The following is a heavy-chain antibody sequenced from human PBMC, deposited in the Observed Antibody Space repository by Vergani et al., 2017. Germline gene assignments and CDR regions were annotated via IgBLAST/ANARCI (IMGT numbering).Heavy chain of an antibody. V-gene: IGHV4-34*01. CDR1: GGSFSGYY. CDR2: INHSGST. Sequence: QVQLQQWGAGLLKPSETLSLTCAVYGGSFSGYYWSWIRQPPGKGLEWIGEINHSGSTNYNPSLKSRVTISVDTSKNQFSLKLSSVTAADTAVYYWARGRLITFGGVIVTIYYGMDVWGQGTTVTVSS. J-gene: IGHJ6*02. CDR3: ARGRLITFGGVIVTIYYGMDV. D-gene: IGHD3-16*02.